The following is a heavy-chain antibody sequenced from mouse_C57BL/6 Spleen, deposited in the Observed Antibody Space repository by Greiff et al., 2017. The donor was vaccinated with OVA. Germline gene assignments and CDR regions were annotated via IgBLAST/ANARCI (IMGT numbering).Heavy chain of an antibody. CDR3: ARHEEGSNWFAY. D-gene: IGHD2-5*01. J-gene: IGHJ3*01. V-gene: IGHV1-62-2*01. CDR1: GYTFTEYT. Sequence: QVHVKQSGAELVKPGASVKLSCKASGYTFTEYTIHWVKQRSGQGLEWIGWFYPGSGSIKYNEKFKDKATLTADKSSSTVYMELSRLTSEDSAVYFCARHEEGSNWFAYWGQGTLVTVSA. CDR2: FYPGSGSI.